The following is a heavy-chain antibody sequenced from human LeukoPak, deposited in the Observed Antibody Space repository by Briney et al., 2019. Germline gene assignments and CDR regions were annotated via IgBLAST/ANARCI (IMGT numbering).Heavy chain of an antibody. D-gene: IGHD4-17*01. CDR1: GYTFTGYD. J-gene: IGHJ5*02. V-gene: IGHV1-2*02. CDR3: ASMTTVTNWFDP. CDR2: INPNSGNT. Sequence: ASVKVSCKASGYTFTGYDINWVRQASGQGLEWMGWINPNSGNTNYAQKFQGRVTMTRDTSISTAYMELSRLRSDDTAVYYCASMTTVTNWFDPWGQGTLVTVSS.